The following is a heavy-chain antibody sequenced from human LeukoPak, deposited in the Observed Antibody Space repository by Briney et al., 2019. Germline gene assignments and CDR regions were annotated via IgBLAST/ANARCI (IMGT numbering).Heavy chain of an antibody. D-gene: IGHD3-9*01. CDR2: IQYDGSHE. J-gene: IGHJ3*01. CDR1: EFTFSTSD. CDR3: AKDLFF. V-gene: IGHV3-30*02. Sequence: GGSLRLSCAASEFTFSTSDMHWVRQAPGKGLGWVSFIQYDGSHENYSDSVKGRVTISRDNSRHTLYLQMYSLRPDDTAVYYCAKDLFFWGQGTVVTVSS.